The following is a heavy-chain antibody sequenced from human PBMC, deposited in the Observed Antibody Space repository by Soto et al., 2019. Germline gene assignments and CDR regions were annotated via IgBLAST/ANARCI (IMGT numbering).Heavy chain of an antibody. J-gene: IGHJ4*02. CDR2: INPNSGGT. Sequence: ASVKVSCKASGYTFTGYYMHWVRQAPGQGLEWMGWINPNSGGTNYAQKFQGWVTMTRDTSISTAYMELSRLRSEDTAVYYCARVTSYSGYDPFDYWGQGTLVSVSS. D-gene: IGHD5-12*01. V-gene: IGHV1-2*04. CDR1: GYTFTGYY. CDR3: ARVTSYSGYDPFDY.